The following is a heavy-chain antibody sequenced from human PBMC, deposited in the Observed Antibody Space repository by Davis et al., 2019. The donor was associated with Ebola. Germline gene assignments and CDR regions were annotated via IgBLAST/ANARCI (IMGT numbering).Heavy chain of an antibody. CDR1: GFTFSSYW. CDR3: ARDWVAPDAFDI. V-gene: IGHV3-7*01. J-gene: IGHJ3*02. CDR2: IKQDGSEK. Sequence: GESLKISCAASGFTFSSYWMSWVRQAPGKGLEWVANIKQDGSEKYYVDSVKGRFTISRDNAKNSLYLQMNSLRAEDTAVYYCARDWVAPDAFDIWGQGTMVTVSS. D-gene: IGHD3-16*01.